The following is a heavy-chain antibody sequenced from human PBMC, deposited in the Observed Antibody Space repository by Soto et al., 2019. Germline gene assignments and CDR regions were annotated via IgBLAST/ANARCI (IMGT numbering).Heavy chain of an antibody. J-gene: IGHJ4*02. D-gene: IGHD3-3*01. Sequence: SETLSLTCTVSGGSISSYYWNWIRQPPGKGLEWIGYIYYSGSTYYNPSLKSRVTISVDTSKNQFSLKQSSVTAADTAVYYCARSLRFLAVPFDYWGQGTLVTVSS. CDR1: GGSISSYY. CDR2: IYYSGST. V-gene: IGHV4-59*12. CDR3: ARSLRFLAVPFDY.